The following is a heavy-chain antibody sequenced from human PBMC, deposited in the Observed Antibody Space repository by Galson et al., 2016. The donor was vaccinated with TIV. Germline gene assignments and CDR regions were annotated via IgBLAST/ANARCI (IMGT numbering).Heavy chain of an antibody. CDR2: INPGNGNT. Sequence: SVKVSCKASGYTFTHHIIHWVRQAPGQRLEWMGWINPGNGNTKYSQKFQGRVTITRDTAASTVYMDLGSLRSEDTAVYYCARDVSSQQLAPFYFDSWGQGTLVTVSS. V-gene: IGHV1-3*01. CDR1: GYTFTHHI. CDR3: ARDVSSQQLAPFYFDS. J-gene: IGHJ4*02. D-gene: IGHD6-13*01.